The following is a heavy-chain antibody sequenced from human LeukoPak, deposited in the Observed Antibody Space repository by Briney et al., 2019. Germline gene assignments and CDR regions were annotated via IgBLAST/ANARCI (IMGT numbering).Heavy chain of an antibody. CDR2: IYNSGST. D-gene: IGHD1-26*01. CDR3: ARGVGGSSGNFDY. CDR1: GGSISSGSYH. J-gene: IGHJ4*02. Sequence: SETLSLTCSVSGGSISSGSYHWSWIRQPAGKGLEWIGRIYNSGSTNYNPSLKSRVTISVDTTKNQFSLKLSSVTAADTAVYYCARGVGGSSGNFDYWGQGTLVTVSS. V-gene: IGHV4-61*02.